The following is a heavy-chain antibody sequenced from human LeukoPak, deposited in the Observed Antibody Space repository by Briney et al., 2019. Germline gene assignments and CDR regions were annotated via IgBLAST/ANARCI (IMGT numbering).Heavy chain of an antibody. V-gene: IGHV2-70*11. Sequence: SGPALVKPTQTLTLTCTFSGSSLSTSGMCVSWIRQPPGKALEWLARIDWDDDKYYSTSLKTRLTISKDTSKNQVVLTMTNMDPVDTATYYCARTGYSSGWYYFDYWGQGTLVTVSS. D-gene: IGHD6-19*01. CDR1: GSSLSTSGMC. J-gene: IGHJ4*02. CDR2: IDWDDDK. CDR3: ARTGYSSGWYYFDY.